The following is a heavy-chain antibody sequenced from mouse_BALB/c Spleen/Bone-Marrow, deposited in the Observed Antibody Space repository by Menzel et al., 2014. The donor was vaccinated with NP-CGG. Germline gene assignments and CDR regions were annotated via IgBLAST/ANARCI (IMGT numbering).Heavy chain of an antibody. CDR2: ISSGGSYT. CDR1: GFTFSSYG. Sequence: EVQLVESGGDLVKPGGSLNLSCAASGFTFSSYGMSWVRQTPGKGLEWIAIISSGGSYTYYPDSVKGLFTISKDNAKNTLYLQMSSLKYEDTAMYYCARDFITTGAMDYWGQGTPVTVSS. D-gene: IGHD1-1*01. J-gene: IGHJ4*01. V-gene: IGHV5-6*01. CDR3: ARDFITTGAMDY.